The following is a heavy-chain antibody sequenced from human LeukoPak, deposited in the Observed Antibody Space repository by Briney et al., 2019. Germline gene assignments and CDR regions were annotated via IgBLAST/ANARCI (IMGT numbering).Heavy chain of an antibody. CDR2: ISYDGSNK. CDR1: GFTFSSYA. D-gene: IGHD6-13*01. Sequence: GGSLRLSCAASGFTFSSYAMHGVRQAPGKGLEWVGVISYDGSNKYYADSVKGRFTISRDNSKNTLYLQMNSLRAEDTAVCYCARAASTYSSRLDYWGQGTLVTVSS. CDR3: ARAASTYSSRLDY. V-gene: IGHV3-30-3*01. J-gene: IGHJ4*02.